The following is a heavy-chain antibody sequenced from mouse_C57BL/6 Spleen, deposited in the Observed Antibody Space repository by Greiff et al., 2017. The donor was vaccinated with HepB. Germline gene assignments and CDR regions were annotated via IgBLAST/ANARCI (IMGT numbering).Heavy chain of an antibody. Sequence: VQLQQPGAELVKPGASVKLSCKASGYTFTSYWMHWVKQRPGQGLEWIGMIHPNSGSTNYNEKFKSKATLTVDKSSSTAYMQLSSLTSEDSAVYYCAREIIYYDYDEGAWFAYWGQGTLVTVSA. V-gene: IGHV1-64*01. CDR2: IHPNSGST. CDR1: GYTFTSYW. D-gene: IGHD2-4*01. CDR3: AREIIYYDYDEGAWFAY. J-gene: IGHJ3*01.